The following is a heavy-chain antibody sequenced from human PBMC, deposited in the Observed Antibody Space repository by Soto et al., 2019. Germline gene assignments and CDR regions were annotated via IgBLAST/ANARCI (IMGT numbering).Heavy chain of an antibody. Sequence: QITLNESGPTVVRPTETLTLTCRFSGFSLTTSGVGVGWIRQSPGKAPEGLALISWDDDKGYSASLKSRPTIAKYASDNQVVLTVSDLGPPYTDTYCCADRVLRAFFGLVTTTAMYFAFWGQGTPVAVSS. D-gene: IGHD3-3*01. J-gene: IGHJ4*02. CDR1: GFSLTTSGVG. CDR2: ISWDDDK. CDR3: ADRVLRAFFGLVTTTAMYFAF. V-gene: IGHV2-5*02.